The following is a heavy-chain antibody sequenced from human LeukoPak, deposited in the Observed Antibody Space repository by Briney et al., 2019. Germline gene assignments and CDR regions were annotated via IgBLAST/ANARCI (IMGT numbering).Heavy chain of an antibody. CDR2: IGDDGSEK. Sequence: GGSLRLSCAASGLTFSSYGMHWVRQAPGQGLEWVAVIGDDGSEKYYVDYVRGRFTVFRDNSKNTLYLQMNSLRAEDTAVYYCARDLDYYFDYWGQGTVVTVSS. J-gene: IGHJ4*02. CDR1: GLTFSSYG. D-gene: IGHD3-9*01. V-gene: IGHV3-33*01. CDR3: ARDLDYYFDY.